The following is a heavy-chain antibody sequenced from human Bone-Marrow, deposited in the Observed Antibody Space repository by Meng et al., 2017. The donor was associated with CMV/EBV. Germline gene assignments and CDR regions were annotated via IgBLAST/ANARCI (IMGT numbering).Heavy chain of an antibody. CDR3: ARDRIDWELNYGMDV. CDR1: GYTFTVYY. V-gene: IGHV1-2*06. D-gene: IGHD1-26*01. Sequence: ASVKVSCKASGYTFTVYYMHWVRQAPGQGLEWMGRINPNSGGADFAQKFQGRVTMTRDTSISTAYMEVSRLRSDDTAVYYCARDRIDWELNYGMDVWGQGTTVTVSS. J-gene: IGHJ6*02. CDR2: INPNSGGA.